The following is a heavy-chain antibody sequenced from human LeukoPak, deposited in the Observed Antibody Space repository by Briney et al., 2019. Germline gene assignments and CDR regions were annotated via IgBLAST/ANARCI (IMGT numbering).Heavy chain of an antibody. Sequence: SETLSLTCAVYGGSFSGYYWSWIRQPPGKGLEWIGEINHSGSTNYNPSLKSRVTISVDTSKSQFSLKLSSVTAADTAVYYCARLNYYGFDYWGQGTLVTFSS. CDR1: GGSFSGYY. CDR2: INHSGST. CDR3: ARLNYYGFDY. J-gene: IGHJ4*02. D-gene: IGHD1-26*01. V-gene: IGHV4-34*01.